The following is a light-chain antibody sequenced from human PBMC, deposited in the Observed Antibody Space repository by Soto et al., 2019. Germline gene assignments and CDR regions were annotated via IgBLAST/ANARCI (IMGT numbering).Light chain of an antibody. CDR1: QSVSIH. V-gene: IGKV3-15*01. CDR2: DTS. CDR3: QQYSNWPPIT. J-gene: IGKJ5*01. Sequence: ETVMTQSPGTLSVSLGERATLSCRASQSVSIHLAWYQQKPGQAPRLLIYDTSTRATGIPARFSGSGSGTEFTLTISSLQSEDFAVYYCQQYSNWPPITFGQGTRLEFK.